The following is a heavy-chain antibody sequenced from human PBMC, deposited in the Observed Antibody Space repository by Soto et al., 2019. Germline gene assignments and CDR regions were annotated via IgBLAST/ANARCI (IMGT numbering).Heavy chain of an antibody. J-gene: IGHJ4*02. V-gene: IGHV1-3*01. CDR2: INAGNGDT. Sequence: ASVQVSCKASGYIFTSHAMHWVRQAPGQRLEWMGWINAGNGDTRYSQKFQGRVTITRDTSASTAYMELSSLRSEDTAVYYCARLVGGYTFDYWGQGTLVTSPQ. D-gene: IGHD5-12*01. CDR3: ARLVGGYTFDY. CDR1: GYIFTSHA.